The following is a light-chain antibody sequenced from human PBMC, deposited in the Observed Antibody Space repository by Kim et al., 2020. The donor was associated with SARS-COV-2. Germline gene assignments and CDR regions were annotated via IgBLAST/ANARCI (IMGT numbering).Light chain of an antibody. V-gene: IGLV6-57*03. CDR1: RGSIASNN. J-gene: IGLJ2*01. CDR3: QSYDSSSVV. Sequence: TVTISCTRSRGSIASNNVQWYQQRPGSAPTTVIYEDNQRPSGVPDRFSGSIDSSSNSASLTISGLKTEDEADYYCQSYDSSSVVFGGGTQLTVL. CDR2: EDN.